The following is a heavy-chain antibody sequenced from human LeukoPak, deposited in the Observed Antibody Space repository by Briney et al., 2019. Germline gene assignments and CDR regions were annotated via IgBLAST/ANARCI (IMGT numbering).Heavy chain of an antibody. Sequence: ASVKVSCKTSGYTFSRYGFSWVRQAPGQGLEWIGWIGVFNGNRNYAKSVQGRIKLTADTSTNTTYMELRSLTSDDTAVYFCGRDWDWHVQFWGQGTLITVSS. CDR1: GYTFSRYG. J-gene: IGHJ4*02. V-gene: IGHV1-18*01. CDR2: IGVFNGNR. D-gene: IGHD1-26*01. CDR3: GRDWDWHVQF.